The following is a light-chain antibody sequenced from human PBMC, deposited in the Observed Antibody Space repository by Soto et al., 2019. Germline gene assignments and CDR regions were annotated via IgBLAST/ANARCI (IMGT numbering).Light chain of an antibody. Sequence: EIVLTQSPATLSLSPGERATLSCRASQSVSSYLAWYHQKPGPAPMLLLYDASNRATGIPARFSGCGSGTVFRFTFITAEPAECVVYCFKEPRNWCTRCTFGQVTELEI. CDR3: KEPRNWCTRCT. J-gene: IGKJ5*01. CDR1: QSVSSY. V-gene: IGKV3-11*01. CDR2: DAS.